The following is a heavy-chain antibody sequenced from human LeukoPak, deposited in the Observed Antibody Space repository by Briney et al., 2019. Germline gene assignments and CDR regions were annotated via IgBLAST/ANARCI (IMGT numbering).Heavy chain of an antibody. V-gene: IGHV3-30*18. CDR3: AKVPYGSGSFYFDY. CDR1: GFTFSSYG. D-gene: IGHD3-10*01. Sequence: PGGSLRLSCAASGFTFSSYGMHWVRQASGKGLEWVAVISYDGSIKDYADSVKGRFTISRDNSKNTLYLQMNSLRAEDTAVYYCAKVPYGSGSFYFDYWGQGTLVTVSS. CDR2: ISYDGSIK. J-gene: IGHJ4*02.